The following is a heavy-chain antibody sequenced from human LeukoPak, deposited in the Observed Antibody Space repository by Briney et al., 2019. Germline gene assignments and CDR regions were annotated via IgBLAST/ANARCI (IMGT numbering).Heavy chain of an antibody. V-gene: IGHV1-18*04. D-gene: IGHD4-17*01. CDR1: GYTFTSYG. J-gene: IGHJ5*02. CDR3: ARDDYGDSSRWFDP. Sequence: ASVKVSCKAPGYTFTSYGISWVRQAPGQGLEWMGWISAYNGNTNYAQKLQGRVTMTTDTSTSTAYMELRSLRSDDTAVYYCARDDYGDSSRWFDPWGQGTLVTVSS. CDR2: ISAYNGNT.